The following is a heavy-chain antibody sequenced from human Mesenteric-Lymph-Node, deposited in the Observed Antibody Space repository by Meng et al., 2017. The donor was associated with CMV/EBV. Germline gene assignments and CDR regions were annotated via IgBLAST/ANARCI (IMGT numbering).Heavy chain of an antibody. J-gene: IGHJ4*02. D-gene: IGHD2-2*01. CDR1: GYTFTSYD. CDR2: MNPNSGNT. Sequence: ASVKVSCKASGYTFTSYDINWVRQATGQGLEWMGWMNPNSGNTGYAQKFQGRVTITRNTSISTAYMELSSLRSEDTAVYYCARAPPRSGPGYCSSTSCPSYYFDFWGQGTLVTVSS. V-gene: IGHV1-8*03. CDR3: ARAPPRSGPGYCSSTSCPSYYFDF.